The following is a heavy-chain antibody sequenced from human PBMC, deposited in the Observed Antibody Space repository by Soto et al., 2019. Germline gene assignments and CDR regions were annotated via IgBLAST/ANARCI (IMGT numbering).Heavy chain of an antibody. CDR2: IYYSGST. CDR1: GGSISSYY. CDR3: ARSDTVTTYFYYYYYMDV. J-gene: IGHJ6*03. V-gene: IGHV4-59*01. Sequence: SETLSLTCTVSGGSISSYYWSWIRQPPGKGLEWIGYIYYSGSTNYNPSLKSRVTISVDTSKNQFSLKLGSVTAADTAVYYCARSDTVTTYFYYYYYMDVWGKGTTVTVSS. D-gene: IGHD4-17*01.